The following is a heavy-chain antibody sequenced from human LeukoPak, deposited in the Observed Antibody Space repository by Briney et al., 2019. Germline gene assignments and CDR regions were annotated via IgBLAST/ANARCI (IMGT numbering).Heavy chain of an antibody. CDR2: INPNSGGT. D-gene: IGHD6-13*01. CDR1: GYTFTGYY. Sequence: ASVTVSCKASGYTFTGYYMHWVRQAPGQGLEWMGWINPNSGGTNYAQKFQGRVTMTRDTSISTAYMELSRLRSDDMAVYYCARDPYSSSWYGYYYYYMDVWGKGTTVTVSS. CDR3: ARDPYSSSWYGYYYYYMDV. V-gene: IGHV1-2*02. J-gene: IGHJ6*03.